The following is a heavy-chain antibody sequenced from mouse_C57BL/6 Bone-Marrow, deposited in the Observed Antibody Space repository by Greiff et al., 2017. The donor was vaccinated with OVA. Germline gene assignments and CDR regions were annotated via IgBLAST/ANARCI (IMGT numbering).Heavy chain of an antibody. CDR1: GFSLTSYG. CDR2: IWSDGST. J-gene: IGHJ1*03. V-gene: IGHV2-6-1*01. CDR3: ARHVDGSSPYWYFDV. Sequence: VQLQQSGPGLVAPSQSLSITCTVSGFSLTSYGVHWVRQTPGKGLEWLVVIWSDGSTTYNSALKSRPSISKDNSKSQVVLKMNSLQTDDTAMYYCARHVDGSSPYWYFDVWGTGTTVTVSS. D-gene: IGHD1-1*01.